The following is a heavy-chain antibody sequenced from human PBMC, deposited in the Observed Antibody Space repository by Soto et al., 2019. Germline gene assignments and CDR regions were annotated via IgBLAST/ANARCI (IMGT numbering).Heavy chain of an antibody. CDR1: GFTVSSNY. D-gene: IGHD6-13*01. CDR2: ISGSGGST. J-gene: IGHJ4*02. V-gene: IGHV3-23*01. CDR3: AMGPAEAGPFYX. Sequence: GGSLRLSCAASGFTVSSNYMSWVRQAPGKGLEWVSIISGSGGSTYYAYSVKGRFTISRHNSNNTLYLQMNSLRAEDTAVYYCAMGPAEAGPFYXWGQGTLVTVSX.